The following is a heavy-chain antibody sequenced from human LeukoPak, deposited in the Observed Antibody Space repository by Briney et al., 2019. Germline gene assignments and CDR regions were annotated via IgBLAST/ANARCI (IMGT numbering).Heavy chain of an antibody. CDR3: ARVLIAAARRFVFDY. CDR2: ISSSSSYI. J-gene: IGHJ4*02. D-gene: IGHD6-13*01. CDR1: GFTFSSYS. V-gene: IGHV3-21*01. Sequence: GGSLRLSCAASGFTFSSYSMNWVRQAPGKGLEWVSSISSSSSYIYYADSVKGRFTISRDNAKNSLYLQMNSLRAEDTAVYYCARVLIAAARRFVFDYWGQGTLVTVSS.